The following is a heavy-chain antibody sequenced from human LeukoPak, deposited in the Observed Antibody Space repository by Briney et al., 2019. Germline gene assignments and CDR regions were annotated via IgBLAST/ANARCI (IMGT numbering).Heavy chain of an antibody. J-gene: IGHJ6*03. CDR1: GFTFSSYS. CDR2: ISSSSSTI. D-gene: IGHD2-2*01. V-gene: IGHV3-48*01. Sequence: GGSLRLSCAASGFTFSSYSMNWVRQAPGKGLEWVSYISSSSSTIYYADSVKGRFTISRDNAKNSLYLQMNSRRAEDTAVYYCARDKDIVVAPAAIPYYMDVWGKGTTVTVSS. CDR3: ARDKDIVVAPAAIPYYMDV.